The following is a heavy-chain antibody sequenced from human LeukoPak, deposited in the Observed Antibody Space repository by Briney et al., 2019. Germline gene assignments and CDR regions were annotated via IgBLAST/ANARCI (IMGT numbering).Heavy chain of an antibody. CDR3: AREEDNADEYLREDY. D-gene: IGHD2/OR15-2a*01. CDR1: GFTVSSNY. V-gene: IGHV3-53*01. CDR2: IYNGGST. J-gene: IGHJ4*02. Sequence: PGGSLRLSCAASGFTVSSNYMSWVRQAPGKGLEWVSVIYNGGSTYYADSVKGRFTISRDNSKNTLYLQMNSLRAEDTAVYYCAREEDNADEYLREDYWGQGTLVTVSS.